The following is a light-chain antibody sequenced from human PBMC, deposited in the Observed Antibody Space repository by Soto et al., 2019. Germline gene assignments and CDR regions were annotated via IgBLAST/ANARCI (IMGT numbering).Light chain of an antibody. CDR1: SGHSSYA. CDR3: QTWGTGIAV. CDR2: LNSDGSH. J-gene: IGLJ7*01. V-gene: IGLV4-69*01. Sequence: QSVLTQSPSASASLGASVNLTCTLSSGHSSYAIAWHQQQPEKGPRYLMKLNSDGSHNKGDGIPYRCSSSSSGAERYLTISSLQSEDESDYYCQTWGTGIAVFGGGTQLTVL.